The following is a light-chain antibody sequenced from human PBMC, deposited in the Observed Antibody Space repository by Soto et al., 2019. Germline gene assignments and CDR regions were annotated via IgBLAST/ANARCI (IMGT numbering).Light chain of an antibody. J-gene: IGKJ4*01. CDR1: RSISTW. CDR2: DAS. V-gene: IGKV1-5*01. Sequence: DIQMTQSPSTLSASVGDRVTITCRASRSISTWLAWYQQKPGKAPKLLIYDASSLESGVPSRFGGGGSGTEFTLTISSLQPEDFATYYCLQSNNFPPLTFGGGTKVEIK. CDR3: LQSNNFPPLT.